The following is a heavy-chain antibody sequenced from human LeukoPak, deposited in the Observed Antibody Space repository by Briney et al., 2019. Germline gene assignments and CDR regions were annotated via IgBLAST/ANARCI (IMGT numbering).Heavy chain of an antibody. CDR2: INHSGST. V-gene: IGHV4-34*01. CDR1: VGAFSGYY. CDR3: ARDYGGIYV. D-gene: IGHD4/OR15-4a*01. J-gene: IGHJ4*02. Sequence: SETLSLTRAVYVGAFSGYYWSWIRQPPGKGREWIGEINHSGSTNDNPSLKSRVTISVDTYKNQFSLKLSSVTAADTAVYYCARDYGGIYVWGQGTLVTVSS.